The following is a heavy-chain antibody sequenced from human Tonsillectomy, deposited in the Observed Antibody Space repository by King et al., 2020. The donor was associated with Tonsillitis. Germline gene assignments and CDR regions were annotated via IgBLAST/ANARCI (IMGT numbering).Heavy chain of an antibody. Sequence: QLVQSGAEVKKPGSSVKVSCKASGGTFSSYAISWVRQAPGQGREWMGRIIPILGIANYAQKFQGGVTITADKSTSTAYMELSSLRSEDTAVYYCARGLASSIAALNWFDPWGQGTLVTVSS. D-gene: IGHD6-6*01. J-gene: IGHJ5*02. V-gene: IGHV1-69*09. CDR1: GGTFSSYA. CDR3: ARGLASSIAALNWFDP. CDR2: IIPILGIA.